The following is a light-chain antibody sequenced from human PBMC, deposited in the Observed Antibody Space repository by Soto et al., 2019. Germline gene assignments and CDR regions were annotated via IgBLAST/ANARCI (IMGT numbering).Light chain of an antibody. CDR3: QQYNNWPPRT. CDR1: QSVRNH. V-gene: IGKV3-15*01. CDR2: GAS. Sequence: EIVMTQSPVTLSVSPGERATLSCRASQSVRNHLAWYQQKPGQAPRLLIYGASTRAIGIPARFSGSGSGTEFTLTISSLQSEDFAVYYCQQYNNWPPRTFGQGTKLEIK. J-gene: IGKJ2*01.